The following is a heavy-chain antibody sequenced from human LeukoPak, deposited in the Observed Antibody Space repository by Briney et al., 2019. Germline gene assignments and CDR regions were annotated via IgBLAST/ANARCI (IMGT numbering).Heavy chain of an antibody. CDR2: IYYSGST. Sequence: SETLSLTCTVSGGSISSGGYYWNWIRQHPGKGLEWIGYIYYSGSTYCNPSLKSRVIISVDTSKNQFSLKLSSVTAADTAVYYCARGGSTLQNWFDPWGQGTLVTVSS. D-gene: IGHD5/OR15-5a*01. J-gene: IGHJ5*02. CDR1: GGSISSGGYY. CDR3: ARGGSTLQNWFDP. V-gene: IGHV4-31*03.